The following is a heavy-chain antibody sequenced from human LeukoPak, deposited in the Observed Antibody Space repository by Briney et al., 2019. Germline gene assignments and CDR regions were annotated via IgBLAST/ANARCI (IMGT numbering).Heavy chain of an antibody. CDR1: GGTFSSYG. Sequence: GASVKVSCKASGGTFSSYGISWVRQAPGQGLEWMGWISAYNGNTNYAQKLQGRVTMTTDTSTSTAYMELRSLRSDDTAVYYCARYYYDSSGYINYYYGMDVWGQGTTVTVSS. V-gene: IGHV1-18*01. CDR3: ARYYYDSSGYINYYYGMDV. CDR2: ISAYNGNT. J-gene: IGHJ6*02. D-gene: IGHD3-22*01.